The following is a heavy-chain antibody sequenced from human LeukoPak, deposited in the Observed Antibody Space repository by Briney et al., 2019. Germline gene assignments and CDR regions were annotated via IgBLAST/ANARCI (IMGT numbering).Heavy chain of an antibody. CDR3: ARDEYYDSSGYYGVYFDH. D-gene: IGHD3-22*01. Sequence: ASVKVSCKASGYTFTSYGISWVRQAPGQGLEWMGWISAYNGNTNYAQKLQGRVTMTTDTSTSTAYMELRSLRSDDTAVYYCARDEYYDSSGYYGVYFDHWGQGTLVTVSS. V-gene: IGHV1-18*01. CDR1: GYTFTSYG. J-gene: IGHJ4*02. CDR2: ISAYNGNT.